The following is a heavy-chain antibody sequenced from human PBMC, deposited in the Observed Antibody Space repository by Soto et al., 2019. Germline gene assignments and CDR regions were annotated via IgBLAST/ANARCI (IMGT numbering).Heavy chain of an antibody. Sequence: GGSLRLSCSASGFTFSSYAMHWVRQAPGKGLEYVSAISSNGGSTYYADSVKGRFTISRDNSKNTLYLQMSSLRAEDTAVYYCSAREWSVTTPIDYYYYGMDVWGQGTTVTVSS. CDR3: SAREWSVTTPIDYYYYGMDV. CDR2: ISSNGGST. J-gene: IGHJ6*02. D-gene: IGHD4-4*01. V-gene: IGHV3-64D*08. CDR1: GFTFSSYA.